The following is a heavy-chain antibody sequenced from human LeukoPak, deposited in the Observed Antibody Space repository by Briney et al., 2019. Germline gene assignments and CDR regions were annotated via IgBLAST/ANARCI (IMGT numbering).Heavy chain of an antibody. J-gene: IGHJ4*02. Sequence: SETLSLTCAVYGGSFSGYYWSWIRQPPGKGLEWIGEINHSGSTNYNPSLKSRVTISVDTSKNQFSLKLSSVTAADTAVYYCAREAWRNALNCWGQGTLVTVSS. CDR2: INHSGST. CDR3: AREAWRNALNC. D-gene: IGHD5-12*01. V-gene: IGHV4-34*01. CDR1: GGSFSGYY.